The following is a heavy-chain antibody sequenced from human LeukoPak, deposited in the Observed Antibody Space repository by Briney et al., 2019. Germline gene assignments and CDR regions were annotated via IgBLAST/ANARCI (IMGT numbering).Heavy chain of an antibody. Sequence: ASVKVSCKASGYTFTNYAIHWLRQAPGQRLEWVGWVNAGDENTRYSQNFQGRVTITRDISATTAYMQLSSLRSEDTAMYSCALGAFDYWGQGTLVTVSS. CDR2: VNAGDENT. J-gene: IGHJ4*02. V-gene: IGHV1-3*01. D-gene: IGHD3-10*01. CDR3: ALGAFDY. CDR1: GYTFTNYA.